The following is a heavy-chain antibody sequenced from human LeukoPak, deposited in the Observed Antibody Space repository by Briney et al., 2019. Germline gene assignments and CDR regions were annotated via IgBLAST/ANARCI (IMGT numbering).Heavy chain of an antibody. CDR3: AGSNQDYDILTGYPFDY. J-gene: IGHJ4*02. D-gene: IGHD3-9*01. CDR2: IYYSGST. V-gene: IGHV4-39*01. CDR1: GGSVSSSSYY. Sequence: KASETLSLTCTVSGGSVSSSSYYWGWIRQPPGKGLEWIGSIYYSGSTYYNPSLKSRVTISVDTSKNQFSLKLSSVTAADTAVYYCAGSNQDYDILTGYPFDYWGQGTLATVSS.